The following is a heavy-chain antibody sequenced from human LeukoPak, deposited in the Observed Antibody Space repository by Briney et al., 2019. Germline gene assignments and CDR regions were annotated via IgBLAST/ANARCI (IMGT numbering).Heavy chain of an antibody. CDR3: ARVRGSSRWDYFDY. CDR2: ISTSGSTI. D-gene: IGHD1-26*01. CDR1: GFTFSSYE. V-gene: IGHV3-48*03. J-gene: IGHJ4*02. Sequence: PGGSLRLSCAVSGFTFSSYEMNWVRQAPEKGLEWVSYISTSGSTIYYADSVKGRFTISRDNAKNSLYLQMNSLRAEDTAVYYCARVRGSSRWDYFDYWGQGTLVTVSS.